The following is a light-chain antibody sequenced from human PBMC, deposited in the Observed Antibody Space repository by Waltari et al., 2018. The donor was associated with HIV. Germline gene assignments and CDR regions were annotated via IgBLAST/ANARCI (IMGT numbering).Light chain of an antibody. CDR3: QSADSTGTYWV. CDR1: ALPTQY. J-gene: IGLJ3*02. CDR2: RDK. V-gene: IGLV3-25*03. Sequence: SYELTQPPSASVSPGQTARISCSGDALPTQYVFWYQQRPGQAPVMVIYRDKERPAGIPDRFSGASAGTTVTLTNSGVQAEDEADYYCQSADSTGTYWVFGGGTKLTVL.